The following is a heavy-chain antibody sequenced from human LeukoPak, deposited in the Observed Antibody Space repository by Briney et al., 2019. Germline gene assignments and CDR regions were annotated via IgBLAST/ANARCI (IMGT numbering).Heavy chain of an antibody. Sequence: SQTLSLTCTVSGGSISSGDYYWSWIRQPPGKGLEWIGYIYYSGSTYYNPSLQSRVILSVDTSKNQFSLKLTSVTAADTAVYYCARALYSMTTVTTEYWFDYWGQGTLVTVSS. V-gene: IGHV4-30-4*01. D-gene: IGHD4-17*01. J-gene: IGHJ4*02. CDR3: ARALYSMTTVTTEYWFDY. CDR2: IYYSGST. CDR1: GGSISSGDYY.